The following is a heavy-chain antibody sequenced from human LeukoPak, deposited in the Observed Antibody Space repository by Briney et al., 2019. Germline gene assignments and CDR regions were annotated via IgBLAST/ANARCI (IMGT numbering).Heavy chain of an antibody. Sequence: PGGSLRLSCAASGFTFSSYSMNWVRQAPGKGLEWVSYISSSSSTIYYADSVKGRFTISRDNAKNSLYLQMNSLRAEDTAVYYCARDVGSYPDYWGQGTLVTVSS. CDR1: GFTFSSYS. CDR2: ISSSSSTI. V-gene: IGHV3-48*01. CDR3: ARDVGSYPDY. D-gene: IGHD1-26*01. J-gene: IGHJ4*02.